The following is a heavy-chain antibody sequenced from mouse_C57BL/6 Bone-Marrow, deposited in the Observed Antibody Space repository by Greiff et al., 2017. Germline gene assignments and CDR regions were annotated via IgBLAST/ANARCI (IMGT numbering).Heavy chain of an antibody. CDR1: GYTFTSYW. J-gene: IGHJ3*01. V-gene: IGHV1-69*01. CDR3: AREGGLRPGFAY. CDR2: IDPSDSYT. Sequence: VQLQQPGAELVMPGASVKLSCKASGYTFTSYWMHWVKQRPGQGLEWIGEIDPSDSYTNYNQKFKGKSTLTVDKSSSTAYMQLRSLTSEDSAVYYCAREGGLRPGFAYWCQGTLVTVSA. D-gene: IGHD2-4*01.